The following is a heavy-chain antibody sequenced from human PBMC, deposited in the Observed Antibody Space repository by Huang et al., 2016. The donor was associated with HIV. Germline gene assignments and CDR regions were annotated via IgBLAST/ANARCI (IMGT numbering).Heavy chain of an antibody. V-gene: IGHV4-39*01. CDR2: VYYIGCT. D-gene: IGHD1-26*01. Sequence: QVQLQESGPGLVKPSETLSLTCTVSGDSMSSSTNSFWAWIRQPPGKGLEWVANVYYIGCTYYNPSLKSRVTISVDTSKNQFYLKVRSVRAADTAVYYCARQPIVGATYPFDIWGQGTMVTVSS. CDR3: ARQPIVGATYPFDI. J-gene: IGHJ3*02. CDR1: GDSMSSSTNSF.